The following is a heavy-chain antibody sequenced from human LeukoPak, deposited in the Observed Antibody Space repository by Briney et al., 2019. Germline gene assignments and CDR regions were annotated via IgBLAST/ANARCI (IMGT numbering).Heavy chain of an antibody. J-gene: IGHJ4*02. V-gene: IGHV4-59*12. Sequence: SETLSLTCTVSGGSISSYYWSWIRQPPGKGLEWIGYIYYSGSTNYNPSLKSRVTISVDTSKNQFSLKVSSVAAADTAVYYCARDQGGVDYWGQGTLVTVSS. CDR2: IYYSGST. CDR3: ARDQGGVDY. CDR1: GGSISSYY.